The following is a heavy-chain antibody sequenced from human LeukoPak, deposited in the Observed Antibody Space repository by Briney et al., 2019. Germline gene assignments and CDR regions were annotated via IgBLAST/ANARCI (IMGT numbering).Heavy chain of an antibody. V-gene: IGHV1-69*05. CDR3: ARVVRIGIVVVPAARRLGAFDI. Sequence: SVKVSCKASGGTFSSYAISWVRQAPGQGLEWMGGIIPIFGTANYAQKFQGRVTITTDESTSTAYMELSSLRSEDTAVYYCARVVRIGIVVVPAARRLGAFDIWGQGTMVTVSS. J-gene: IGHJ3*02. CDR2: IIPIFGTA. CDR1: GGTFSSYA. D-gene: IGHD2-2*01.